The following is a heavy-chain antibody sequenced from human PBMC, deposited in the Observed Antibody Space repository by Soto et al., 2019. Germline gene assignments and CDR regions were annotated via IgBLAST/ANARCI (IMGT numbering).Heavy chain of an antibody. J-gene: IGHJ4*02. V-gene: IGHV3-7*03. CDR3: ARDPVRAE. CDR2: IKGDGSDP. CDR1: GFTLSDYY. Sequence: GGSLRLSCATSGFTLSDYYISWVRQVPGKGLEWVGNIKGDGSDPHYVDSVKGRFTISRDNAKNLIYLQMNKLRVEDTAKYYCARDPVRAEWGRGIQVSVSS.